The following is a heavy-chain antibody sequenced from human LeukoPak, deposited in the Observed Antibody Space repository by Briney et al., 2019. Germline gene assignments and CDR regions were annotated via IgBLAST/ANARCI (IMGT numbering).Heavy chain of an antibody. J-gene: IGHJ1*01. Sequence: ASVKVSCKASGYTFTNYAMHWVRQAPGQRLEWMGWINAGNGNTKYSREFQGRVTITRDTSASTAYMELSSLRSEDTAVYYCARPDYYYDSSAFYPGHFQHWGQGTLVTVSS. CDR1: GYTFTNYA. V-gene: IGHV1-3*01. CDR2: INAGNGNT. CDR3: ARPDYYYDSSAFYPGHFQH. D-gene: IGHD3-22*01.